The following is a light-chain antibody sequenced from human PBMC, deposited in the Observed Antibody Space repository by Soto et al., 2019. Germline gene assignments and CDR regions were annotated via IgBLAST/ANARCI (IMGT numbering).Light chain of an antibody. J-gene: IGKJ1*01. CDR1: QSISSW. V-gene: IGKV1-5*03. Sequence: DIQMTQSPSTLSASVGERVTITCRASQSISSWLAWYQQKPGKAPKLRIYKASSLESGVPSRFSGSGSGTEFTITISSLQPDDFATYYCQQYNTYSPLTFGQGTKVEIK. CDR3: QQYNTYSPLT. CDR2: KAS.